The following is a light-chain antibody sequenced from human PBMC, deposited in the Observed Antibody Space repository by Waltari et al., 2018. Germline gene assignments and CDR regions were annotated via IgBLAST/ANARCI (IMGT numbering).Light chain of an antibody. Sequence: DIQMTQSPSAMSASVGDRVTITCRASQVISNYLAWFQQKPGKVPKRLIYGASSFQSGVPSRFSGSGSGTEFTLTISSLHPEDFATYYCLQHNSYPRTFGQGTKVEIK. CDR3: LQHNSYPRT. CDR1: QVISNY. J-gene: IGKJ1*01. CDR2: GAS. V-gene: IGKV1-17*03.